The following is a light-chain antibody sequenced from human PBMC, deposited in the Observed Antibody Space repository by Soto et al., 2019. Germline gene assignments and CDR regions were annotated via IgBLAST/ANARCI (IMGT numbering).Light chain of an antibody. J-gene: IGKJ1*01. CDR1: QSISSW. V-gene: IGKV1-5*03. Sequence: DIQMTQSPSTLSASVGDRVTITCRSSQSISSWLAWYQQKPGKAPKLLIYKASSLESGVPSRFSGSGSGTEFTLTISSLQPDDFATYYCQQYNSYSRTFGQGTKVDI. CDR2: KAS. CDR3: QQYNSYSRT.